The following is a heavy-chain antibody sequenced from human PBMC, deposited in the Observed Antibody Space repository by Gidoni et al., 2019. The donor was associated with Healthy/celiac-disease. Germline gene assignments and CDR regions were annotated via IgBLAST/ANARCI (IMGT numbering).Heavy chain of an antibody. V-gene: IGHV4-39*01. D-gene: IGHD1-7*01. CDR1: GGSISSSSYY. Sequence: QLQLQESGPGLVKPSETLSLTCTVSGGSISSSSYYWGWIRQPPGKGLEWIGSIYYSGSTYYNPSLKSRVTISVDTSKNQFSLKLSSVTAADTAVYYCARQAQGYNWNYFFDPWGQGTLVTVSS. CDR3: ARQAQGYNWNYFFDP. CDR2: IYYSGST. J-gene: IGHJ5*02.